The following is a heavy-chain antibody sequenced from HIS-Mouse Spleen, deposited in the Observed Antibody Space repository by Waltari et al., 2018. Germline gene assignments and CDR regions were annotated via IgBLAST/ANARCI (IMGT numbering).Heavy chain of an antibody. CDR3: ARHYYYGSGSYYFDY. CDR2: IYSGGST. CDR1: GFTVSSNY. D-gene: IGHD3-10*01. Sequence: EVQLVETGGGLIQPGGSLRLSCAASGFTVSSNYLSWVRPLPGKGLEWVSVIYSGGSTYYADSVKGRFTISRDNSKNTLYLQMNSLRAEDTAVYYCARHYYYGSGSYYFDYWGQGTLVTVSS. J-gene: IGHJ4*02. V-gene: IGHV3-53*02.